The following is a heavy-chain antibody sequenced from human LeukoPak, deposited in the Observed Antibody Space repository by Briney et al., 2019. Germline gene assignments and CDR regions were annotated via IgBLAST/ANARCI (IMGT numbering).Heavy chain of an antibody. CDR1: GGSLSGYY. J-gene: IGHJ6*03. CDR2: INHSGST. Sequence: SETLSLTCAVYGGSLSGYYWSWIRQPPGKGLEWIGEINHSGSTNYNPSLKSRVTISVDTSKNQFSLKLSSVTAADTAVYYCAKSRRDYYYYYYMDVWGKGTTVTVSS. V-gene: IGHV4-34*01. CDR3: AKSRRDYYYYYYMDV.